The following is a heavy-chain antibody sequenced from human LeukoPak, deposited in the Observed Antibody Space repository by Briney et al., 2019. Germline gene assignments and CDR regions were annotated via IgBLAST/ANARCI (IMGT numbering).Heavy chain of an antibody. D-gene: IGHD5-12*01. J-gene: IGHJ6*03. V-gene: IGHV1-2*02. CDR1: GYTFTSYG. CDR3: ASCVSRGYVDYYYMDV. CDR2: INPNSGGT. Sequence: GASVKVSCKASGYTFTSYGISWVRQAPGQGREWMGWINPNSGGTNYAQKFQGRVTMTRDTSISTAYMELSRLRSDDTAVYYCASCVSRGYVDYYYMDVWGKGTTVTVSS.